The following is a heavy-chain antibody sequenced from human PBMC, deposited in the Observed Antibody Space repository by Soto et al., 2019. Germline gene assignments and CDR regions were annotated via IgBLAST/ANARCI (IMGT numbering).Heavy chain of an antibody. CDR1: GFTFSSYA. V-gene: IGHV3-23*01. J-gene: IGHJ4*02. CDR2: ISCSGGST. CDR3: XXXXXXXXXXXXXXXSDY. Sequence: EVQLLESGGGLVQPGGSLRLSCAASGFTFSSYAMSXXXXXXXXXXXXXXXISCSGGSTYYADSVKGRFTISRDNSKXXXXXXXXXXXXXXXXXXXXXXXXXXXXXXXXXXXSDYWGQGTLVTVSS.